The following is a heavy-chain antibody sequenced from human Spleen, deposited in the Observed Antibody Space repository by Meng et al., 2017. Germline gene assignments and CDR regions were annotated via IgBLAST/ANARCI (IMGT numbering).Heavy chain of an antibody. J-gene: IGHJ4*02. Sequence: ESLKISCTVSGVSISSSSYYWGWIRQPPGKGLVWIGSIYYSGSTYYNPSLKSRVTISVDTSKNQFSLKLSSVTAADTAVYYCARGVYDILTGYSPGQFDYWGQGTLVTVSS. CDR1: GVSISSSSYY. V-gene: IGHV4-39*07. CDR3: ARGVYDILTGYSPGQFDY. CDR2: IYYSGST. D-gene: IGHD3-9*01.